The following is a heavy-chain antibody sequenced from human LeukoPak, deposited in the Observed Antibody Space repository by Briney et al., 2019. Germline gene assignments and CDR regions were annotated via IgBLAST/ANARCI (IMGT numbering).Heavy chain of an antibody. Sequence: SETLSLTCAVYGGSFSGYYWSSIRQPPGKGLEWIGEINHSGSTNYNPSLKSRVTISVDTSKNQFSLKLSSVTAADTAVYYCARPAGGSSWYSYYYYGMDVWGQGTTVTVSS. CDR2: INHSGST. D-gene: IGHD6-13*01. CDR1: GGSFSGYY. J-gene: IGHJ6*02. V-gene: IGHV4-34*01. CDR3: ARPAGGSSWYSYYYYGMDV.